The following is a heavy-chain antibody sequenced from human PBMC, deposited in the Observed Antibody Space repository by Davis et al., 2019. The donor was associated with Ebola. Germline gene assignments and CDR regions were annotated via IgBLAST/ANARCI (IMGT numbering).Heavy chain of an antibody. Sequence: GESLKISCAASGFTVSSNYMSWVRQAPGKGLEWVSVIYSGGSTYYADSVKGRFTISRDNSKNTLYLQMNSLRAEDTAVYYCAREAGGQWLVGEFDYWGQGTLVTVSS. D-gene: IGHD6-19*01. CDR1: GFTVSSNY. CDR2: IYSGGST. J-gene: IGHJ4*02. CDR3: AREAGGQWLVGEFDY. V-gene: IGHV3-53*05.